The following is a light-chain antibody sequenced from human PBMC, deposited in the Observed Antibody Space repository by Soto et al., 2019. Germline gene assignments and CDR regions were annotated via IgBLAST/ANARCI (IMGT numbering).Light chain of an antibody. J-gene: IGKJ1*01. CDR1: QDISDY. Sequence: DIQITQSPSTLSASVGDTVTVTCQASQDISDYVKWYQQKPGKPPKVLIYDASNVEAGVPSRFSGSGSGTDFTLTISRLEPEDFAVYFCQQFGTSPLWTFGQGTKV. CDR3: QQFGTSPLWT. V-gene: IGKV1-33*01. CDR2: DAS.